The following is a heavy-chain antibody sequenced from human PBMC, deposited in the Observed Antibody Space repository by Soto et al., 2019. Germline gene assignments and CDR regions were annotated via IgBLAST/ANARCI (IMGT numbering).Heavy chain of an antibody. CDR2: ISGSGGST. V-gene: IGHV3-23*01. Sequence: EVQLLESGGGLVQPGGSLRLSCAASGFTFSSYAMSWVRQAPGKGLEWVSAISGSGGSTYYADSVKGRFTISRDNSKNTLYLQMNSRRAEDTAVYYCAKHIAVAVATFDYWGQGTLVTVSS. D-gene: IGHD6-19*01. CDR3: AKHIAVAVATFDY. CDR1: GFTFSSYA. J-gene: IGHJ4*02.